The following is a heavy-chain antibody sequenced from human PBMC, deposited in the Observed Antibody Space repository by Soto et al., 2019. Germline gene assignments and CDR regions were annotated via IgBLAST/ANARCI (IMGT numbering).Heavy chain of an antibody. CDR2: ISWNSGSI. Sequence: GGSLRPSCAASGFTFDDYAIHWVRQAPGKGLECVSGISWNSGSIGYADSVKGRFTISRDNAKNSLYLQMNSLRAEDTALYYCAKGRYCSGGSCYSFDYWGQGTLVTVSS. CDR3: AKGRYCSGGSCYSFDY. CDR1: GFTFDDYA. J-gene: IGHJ4*02. V-gene: IGHV3-9*01. D-gene: IGHD2-15*01.